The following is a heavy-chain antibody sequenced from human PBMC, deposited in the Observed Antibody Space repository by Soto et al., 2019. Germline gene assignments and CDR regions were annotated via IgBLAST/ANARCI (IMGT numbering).Heavy chain of an antibody. J-gene: IGHJ4*02. Sequence: GASVKVSCKALGNTFSYRYLHWVRQAPGQAFEWMGWITPFSGDVHYAQKFQERVTLTRDRSVNTGYMRMTSLRAEDTAIYFCASGGAGSGPFTWELPDHWGQGTLVTVSS. V-gene: IGHV1-45*02. CDR1: GNTFSYRY. CDR3: ASGGAGSGPFTWELPDH. CDR2: ITPFSGDV. D-gene: IGHD1-26*01.